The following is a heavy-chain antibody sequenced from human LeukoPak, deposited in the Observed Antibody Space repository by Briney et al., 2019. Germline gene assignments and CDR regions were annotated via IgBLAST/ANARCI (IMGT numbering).Heavy chain of an antibody. D-gene: IGHD3-10*01. Sequence: GASVTVSCKASGYTFNEYYMHWMREAPGQGLEWMGWIDPYSGGTNYAQKFQGRVTMTRDTSISTAYMELSRLNSDDTAEYYCARGNYYGSGPLFDAWGQGTLVSVSS. CDR2: IDPYSGGT. J-gene: IGHJ4*02. V-gene: IGHV1-2*02. CDR3: ARGNYYGSGPLFDA. CDR1: GYTFNEYY.